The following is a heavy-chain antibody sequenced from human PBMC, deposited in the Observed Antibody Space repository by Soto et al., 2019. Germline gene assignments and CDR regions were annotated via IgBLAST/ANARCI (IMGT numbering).Heavy chain of an antibody. Sequence: ASVKVSCKASGYTFTGYYMHWVRQAPGQGLEWMGWINPNSGGTNYAQKFQGRVTMTRDTSISTAYMELSRMRSDDTAVYYCERDRSDSDHNANYYYSGMDVWGQGNTVTVS. D-gene: IGHD2-8*01. V-gene: IGHV1-2*02. CDR1: GYTFTGYY. J-gene: IGHJ6*02. CDR2: INPNSGGT. CDR3: ERDRSDSDHNANYYYSGMDV.